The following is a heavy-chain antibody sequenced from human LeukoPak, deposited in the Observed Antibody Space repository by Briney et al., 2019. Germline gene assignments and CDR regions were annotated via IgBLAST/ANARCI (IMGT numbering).Heavy chain of an antibody. D-gene: IGHD3-22*01. V-gene: IGHV4-34*01. Sequence: SETLSLTCAVYGGSFSGYYWSWIRQPPGKGLEWIGEINHSGSTNYNPSLKSRVTISVDTSKNQSSLKLSSVTAADTAVYYCAPPPYYYEANGYSVAWGQGTLVTVSS. CDR3: APPPYYYEANGYSVA. CDR1: GGSFSGYY. CDR2: INHSGST. J-gene: IGHJ5*02.